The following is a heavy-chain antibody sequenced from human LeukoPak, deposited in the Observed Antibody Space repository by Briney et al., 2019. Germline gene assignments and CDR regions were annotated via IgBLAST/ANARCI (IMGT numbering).Heavy chain of an antibody. J-gene: IGHJ4*02. CDR3: ARMRPELDY. CDR2: ISSSGGTI. V-gene: IGHV3-48*03. Sequence: GGSLRLSCAASGFTFSSYEMNWVRQAPGKGLEWVSYISSSGGTIYYADSVKGRFAISRDNPKNSLYLQMNSLRAEDTAVYYCARMRPELDYWGQGTLVTVSS. CDR1: GFTFSSYE. D-gene: IGHD6-6*01.